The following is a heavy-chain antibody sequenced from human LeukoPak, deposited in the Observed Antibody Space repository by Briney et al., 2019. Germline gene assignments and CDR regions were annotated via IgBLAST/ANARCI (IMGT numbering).Heavy chain of an antibody. CDR3: ARDSIYYGSGS. V-gene: IGHV4-39*07. J-gene: IGHJ4*02. Sequence: PSETLSLTCTVSGGSISSSSYYWGWIRQPPGKGLEWIVSIYYSGSTYYNPSLKSRVTISVDTSNNQFSLKLSSVTAADTAVYYCARDSIYYGSGSWGQGTLVTVSS. CDR1: GGSISSSSYY. CDR2: IYYSGST. D-gene: IGHD3-10*01.